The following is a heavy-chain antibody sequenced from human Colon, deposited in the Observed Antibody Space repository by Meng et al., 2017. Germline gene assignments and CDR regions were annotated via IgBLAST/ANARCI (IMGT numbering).Heavy chain of an antibody. J-gene: IGHJ4*02. CDR2: IYPSGRT. CDR3: ARKRTSPGTLGFDY. V-gene: IGHV4-4*02. CDR1: GGSISSGNG. Sequence: VRRQESGPGLVKPSGTLSLTCAVSGGSISSGNGWTWVRQPPGKGLEWIGEIYPSGRTSSNPSLQGRVTRLLDKSKNQFSLELNSVTAADTAIYFCARKRTSPGTLGFDYWGQGTLVTVSS. D-gene: IGHD6-13*01.